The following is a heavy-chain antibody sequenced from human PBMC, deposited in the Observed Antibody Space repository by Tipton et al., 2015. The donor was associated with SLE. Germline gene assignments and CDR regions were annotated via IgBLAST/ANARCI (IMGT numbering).Heavy chain of an antibody. D-gene: IGHD5-18*01. CDR1: GGSISSYY. V-gene: IGHV4-59*12. Sequence: TLSLTCTVSGGSISSYYWSWIRQPPGKGLEWIGETYHSGSTNYSPSLRSRVTISVDKSKNHFSLRLNSVTAADTAVYYCARWIPLTGMNVWGQGTTVIVSS. J-gene: IGHJ6*02. CDR2: TYHSGST. CDR3: ARWIPLTGMNV.